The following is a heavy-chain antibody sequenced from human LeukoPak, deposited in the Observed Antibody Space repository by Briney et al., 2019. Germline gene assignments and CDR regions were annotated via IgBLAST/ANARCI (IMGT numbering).Heavy chain of an antibody. Sequence: GGSLRLSCAASGFTFSNYAMNWVRQAPGKGLEWVSGISGSGGSTYYADSVKGRFTISRDNSKNTLYLQMNSLRAEDTAVYYCARDWGNWDFDYWGQGTLVIVSS. CDR3: ARDWGNWDFDY. D-gene: IGHD1-1*01. V-gene: IGHV3-23*01. CDR1: GFTFSNYA. CDR2: ISGSGGST. J-gene: IGHJ4*02.